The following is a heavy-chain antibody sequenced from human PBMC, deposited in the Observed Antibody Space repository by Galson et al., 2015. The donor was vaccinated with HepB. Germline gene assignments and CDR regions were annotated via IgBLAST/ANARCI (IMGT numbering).Heavy chain of an antibody. V-gene: IGHV3-30-3*01. Sequence: SLRLSCAASGFTFSSYAMHWVRQAPGKGLEWVAVISYDGSNKYYADSVKGRFTISRDNSKNTPYLQMNSLRAEDTAVYYCARDSIGYSSSGNGGGFDYWGQGTLVTVSS. CDR2: ISYDGSNK. CDR3: ARDSIGYSSSGNGGGFDY. D-gene: IGHD6-13*01. J-gene: IGHJ4*02. CDR1: GFTFSSYA.